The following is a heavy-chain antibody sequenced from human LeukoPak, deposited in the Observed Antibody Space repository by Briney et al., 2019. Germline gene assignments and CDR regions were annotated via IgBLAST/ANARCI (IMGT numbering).Heavy chain of an antibody. V-gene: IGHV4-59*01. CDR3: ARGRTSFDY. D-gene: IGHD4/OR15-4a*01. J-gene: IGHJ4*02. CDR2: MSHSGST. Sequence: SEILSLTCTVSGGYISSYYWSWIRQPPGKGLEWIGYMSHSGSTNYSPSLKSRVTISLDTSKNQFSLKLTSVTAADTAVYYCARGRTSFDYWGQGTLVTVSS. CDR1: GGYISSYY.